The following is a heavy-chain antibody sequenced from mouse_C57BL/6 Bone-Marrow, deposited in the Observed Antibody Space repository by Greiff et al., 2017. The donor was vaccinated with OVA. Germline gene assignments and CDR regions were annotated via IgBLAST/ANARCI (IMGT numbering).Heavy chain of an antibody. CDR2: IDPANDNT. D-gene: IGHD1-1*01. CDR1: GFNIKNTY. V-gene: IGHV14-3*01. Sequence: EVQLQQSVAELVRPGASVKLSCTASGFNIKNTYMHWVKQRPEQGLAWIGRIDPANDNTTYAPKFQGKATMTADTSSNTAYLQLSSLSSEDTAVYCCARGNFGSSFYAMDYWGQGTSVTVSS. J-gene: IGHJ4*01. CDR3: ARGNFGSSFYAMDY.